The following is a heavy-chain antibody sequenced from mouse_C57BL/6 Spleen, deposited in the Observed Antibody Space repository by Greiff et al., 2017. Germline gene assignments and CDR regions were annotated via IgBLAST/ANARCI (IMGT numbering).Heavy chain of an antibody. D-gene: IGHD1-1*01. CDR2: IYPRDGST. CDR1: GYTFTDHT. V-gene: IGHV1-78*01. CDR3: ARHYGYYYGSSWWYFGV. Sequence: VKLQQSDAELVKPGASVKISCKVSGYTFTDHTIHWMKQRPEQGLEWIGYIYPRDGSTKYNEKFKGKDTLTADKSSSTAYMQLNSLTSEDSAVYFCARHYGYYYGSSWWYFGVWGTGTTVTVSS. J-gene: IGHJ1*03.